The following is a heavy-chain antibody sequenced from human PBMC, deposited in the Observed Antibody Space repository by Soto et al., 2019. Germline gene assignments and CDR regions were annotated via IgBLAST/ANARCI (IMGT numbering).Heavy chain of an antibody. V-gene: IGHV1-2*02. CDR1: GYTFTGYY. J-gene: IGHJ6*02. D-gene: IGHD2-2*01. CDR3: ARERYQVISDGMDV. Sequence: ASVKVSCKASGYTFTGYYIHWVREAPGQGLEWMGWINPQTGGTSYAQRFQGRVTLSRDTSINTAYLEVSRLRFDDAAVYFCARERYQVISDGMDVWGQGTTVTVSS. CDR2: INPQTGGT.